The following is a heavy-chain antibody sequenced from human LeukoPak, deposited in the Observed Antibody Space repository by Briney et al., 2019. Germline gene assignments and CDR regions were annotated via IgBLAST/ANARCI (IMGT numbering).Heavy chain of an antibody. CDR3: ARDWITMIVVANDAFDI. V-gene: IGHV1-46*01. CDR1: GYTFTSYY. Sequence: ASVKVSCKASGYTFTSYYMHWVRQAPGQGLEWMGIINPSGGSTSYAQKFQGRVTMTRDTSTSTVYMELSSLRSEDTAVYYCARDWITMIVVANDAFDIWGQGTMVTVSS. CDR2: INPSGGST. J-gene: IGHJ3*02. D-gene: IGHD3-22*01.